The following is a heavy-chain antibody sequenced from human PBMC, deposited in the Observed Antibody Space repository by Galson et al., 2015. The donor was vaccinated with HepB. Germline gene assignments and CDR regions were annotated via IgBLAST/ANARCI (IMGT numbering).Heavy chain of an antibody. J-gene: IGHJ4*02. D-gene: IGHD4-17*01. V-gene: IGHV3-48*02. CDR2: ISGSTNAI. Sequence: SLRLSCAASGFTFSSYSMNWVRQAPGKEPEWVAYISGSTNAIYYADSVTGRFTITRDNAKNSLYLHMNSLRDEDTAVYYCARGGGDYWFDYWGQGTLVAVSS. CDR3: ARGGGDYWFDY. CDR1: GFTFSSYS.